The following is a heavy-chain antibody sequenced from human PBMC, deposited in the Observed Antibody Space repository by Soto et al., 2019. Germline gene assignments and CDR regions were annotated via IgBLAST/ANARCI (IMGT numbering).Heavy chain of an antibody. CDR2: IYPGDSDT. CDR1: GYSFTSYW. CDR3: ARHGYITMVRGVITDYYGMDV. D-gene: IGHD3-10*01. J-gene: IGHJ6*02. V-gene: IGHV5-51*01. Sequence: GESLKISCKGSGYSFTSYWIGWVRQMPGKGLEWMGIIYPGDSDTRYSPSFQGQVTISADKSISTAYLQWSSLKASDTAMYYCARHGYITMVRGVITDYYGMDVWGQGTTVTAP.